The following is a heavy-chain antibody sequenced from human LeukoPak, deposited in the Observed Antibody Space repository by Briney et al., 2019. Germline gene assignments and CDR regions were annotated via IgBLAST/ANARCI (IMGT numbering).Heavy chain of an antibody. D-gene: IGHD1-26*01. CDR3: AREFEGATSLGY. CDR2: INPSGGST. Sequence: ASVKVSCKASGYTFTSYYMHWVRQAPGQGLEWMGIINPSGGSTSYAQKFQGRVTMTRDMSTSTVYMELSSLRSEDTAVYYCAREFEGATSLGYWGQGTLVTVSS. V-gene: IGHV1-46*01. CDR1: GYTFTSYY. J-gene: IGHJ4*02.